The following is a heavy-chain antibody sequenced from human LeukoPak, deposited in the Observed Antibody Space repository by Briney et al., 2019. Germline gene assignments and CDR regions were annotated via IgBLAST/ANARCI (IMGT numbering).Heavy chain of an antibody. V-gene: IGHV5-51*01. CDR3: ARQTGNYYDTSGAFDY. Sequence: GESLKISCKGSGYSFSTYWIAWVRQMPGKGLEWMGIIYPGDSDTRFSPSFQGQVTISADKSISTTYLQWSSLKASDTAMYYCARQTGNYYDTSGAFDYWGQGTLVTVSS. D-gene: IGHD3-22*01. CDR2: IYPGDSDT. CDR1: GYSFSTYW. J-gene: IGHJ4*02.